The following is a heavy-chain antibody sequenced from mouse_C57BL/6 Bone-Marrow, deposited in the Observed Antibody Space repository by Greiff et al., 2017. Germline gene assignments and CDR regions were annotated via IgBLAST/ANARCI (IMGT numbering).Heavy chain of an antibody. V-gene: IGHV5-17*01. J-gene: IGHJ4*01. CDR2: ISSGGGTI. CDR3: ARDRSGNYDMDD. Sequence: EVKVVESGAGLVKPGGSLKLSCAASGFSFSDYGMHWVRQAPEKGLEWVAYISSGGGTIYYADTVKGRFTISRDHSKNNLFLQMTSLRSEDTAMYDCARDRSGNYDMDDWGQGTSVTVSS. CDR1: GFSFSDYG. D-gene: IGHD3-2*02.